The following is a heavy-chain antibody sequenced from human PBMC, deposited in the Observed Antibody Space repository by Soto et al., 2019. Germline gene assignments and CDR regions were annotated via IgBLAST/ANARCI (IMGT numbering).Heavy chain of an antibody. D-gene: IGHD2-15*01. V-gene: IGHV3-11*06. CDR2: ISPGSRYP. J-gene: IGHJ5*02. Sequence: GGSRRLSWAGSGFTLGYSYMSWIRQAPGKGLEWLSYISPGSRYPAYADSVKGRFTISRDNAKRSLYLQMMSLTAEDTAIYYCVRGGGGGLFDPWGQGTMVTVSS. CDR3: VRGGGGGLFDP. CDR1: GFTLGYSY.